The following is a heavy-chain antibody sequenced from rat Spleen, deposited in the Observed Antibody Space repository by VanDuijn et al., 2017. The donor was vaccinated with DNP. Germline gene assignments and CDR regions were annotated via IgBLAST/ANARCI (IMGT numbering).Heavy chain of an antibody. CDR2: ISTSGGST. CDR1: GFTLRNYG. Sequence: VQLVESGGGFVQPGRSMKLSCAASGFTLRNYGMAWLRQAPKKGLEWVATISTSGGSTYYRDSVKGRFTISRDNAKSTQYMQLDSLRSEDTATYYCTTLHYCSHWGQGVMVTVSS. CDR3: TTLHYCSH. D-gene: IGHD1-8*01. V-gene: IGHV5S13*01. J-gene: IGHJ2*01.